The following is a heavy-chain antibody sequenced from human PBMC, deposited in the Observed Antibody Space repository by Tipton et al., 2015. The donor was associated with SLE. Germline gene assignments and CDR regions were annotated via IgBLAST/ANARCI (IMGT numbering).Heavy chain of an antibody. Sequence: TLSLTCTVSGDSMSGHYWTWIRQPPGKGLEWIGFITSSGYANYNPSLQSRVTISIDTSKNQCSLKLSSMSAADTAVYYCARDHFLDYWGQGILVNVSS. CDR3: ARDHFLDY. CDR1: GDSMSGHY. CDR2: ITSSGYA. J-gene: IGHJ4*02. V-gene: IGHV4-59*11. D-gene: IGHD2/OR15-2a*01.